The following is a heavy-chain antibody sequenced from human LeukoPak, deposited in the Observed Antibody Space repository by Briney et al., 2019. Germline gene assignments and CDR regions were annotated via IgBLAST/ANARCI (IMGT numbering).Heavy chain of an antibody. Sequence: SQTLSLTCTVSGGSISSGGYYWSWIRQPPGKGLEWIGYIYYSGSTNYNPSLKSRVTISVDTSKNQFSLKLSSVTAADTAVYYCARHVPIFGVVSYYFDYWGQGTLVTVSS. J-gene: IGHJ4*02. CDR2: IYYSGST. CDR1: GGSISSGGYY. CDR3: ARHVPIFGVVSYYFDY. D-gene: IGHD3-3*01. V-gene: IGHV4-61*08.